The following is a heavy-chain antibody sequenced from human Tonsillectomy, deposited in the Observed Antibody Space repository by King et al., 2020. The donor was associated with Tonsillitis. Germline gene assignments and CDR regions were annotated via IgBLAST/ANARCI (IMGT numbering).Heavy chain of an antibody. CDR2: MNPNSGNT. D-gene: IGHD6-13*01. Sequence: QLVQSGAEVKKPGASVKVSCKASGYTFTSYDINWVRQATGQGLEWMGRMNPNSGNTGYAQKFQGRVTMTRNTSISTAYMELSSLRAEDTAVYYCACSPPEDIAAAVPFDYWGQGTLVTVSS. J-gene: IGHJ4*02. CDR3: ACSPPEDIAAAVPFDY. CDR1: GYTFTSYD. V-gene: IGHV1-8*02.